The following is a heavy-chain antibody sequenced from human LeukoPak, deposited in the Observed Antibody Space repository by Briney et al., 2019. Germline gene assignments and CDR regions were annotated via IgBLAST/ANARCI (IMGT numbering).Heavy chain of an antibody. CDR3: AKDGGVTMIVVDIPLLDY. D-gene: IGHD3-22*01. J-gene: IGHJ4*02. CDR1: GFTFSSYA. CDR2: ISGSGGST. Sequence: GGSLRLSCAASGFTFSSYAMSWVCQAPGKGLEWVSAISGSGGSTYYADSVKGRFTISRDNSKNTLYLQMNSLRAEDTAVYYCAKDGGVTMIVVDIPLLDYWGQGTLVTVSS. V-gene: IGHV3-23*01.